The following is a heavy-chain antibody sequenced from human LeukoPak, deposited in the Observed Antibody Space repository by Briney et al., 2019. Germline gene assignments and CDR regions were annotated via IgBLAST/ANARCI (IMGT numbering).Heavy chain of an antibody. Sequence: GGSLRPSCAASGFTFSNYGMNWVRQAPGKGLEWVSAISGSGGSTYYADSVKGRFTISRDNSKNTLYLQMNSLRAEDTAVYYCAKVYSPTYYYYYYMDVWGKGTTVTVSS. CDR1: GFTFSNYG. CDR2: ISGSGGST. J-gene: IGHJ6*03. CDR3: AKVYSPTYYYYYYMDV. V-gene: IGHV3-23*01. D-gene: IGHD6-13*01.